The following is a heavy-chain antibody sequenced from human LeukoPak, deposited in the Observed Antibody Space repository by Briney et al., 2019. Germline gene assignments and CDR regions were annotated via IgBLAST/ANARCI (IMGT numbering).Heavy chain of an antibody. CDR3: ARDGSGSYYYYYGMDV. V-gene: IGHV4-59*01. CDR2: IYYSGST. D-gene: IGHD1-26*01. CDR1: GGSIRSYY. Sequence: PSETLSLTCTVSGGSIRSYYWSWIRQPPGKGLEWIGYIYYSGSTNYNPSLTSRVTISVDTSKNQFSLKLSSVTAADTAVYYCARDGSGSYYYYYGMDVWGQGTTVTVSS. J-gene: IGHJ6*02.